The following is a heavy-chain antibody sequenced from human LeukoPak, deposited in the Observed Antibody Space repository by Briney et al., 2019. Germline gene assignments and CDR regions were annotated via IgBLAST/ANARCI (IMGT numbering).Heavy chain of an antibody. CDR2: INSGDGGT. Sequence: ASVKVSCKASGYTFTSYYMHWVRQAPGQGLEWMGAINSGDGGTTLPQKFQGRVTLARDTSTSTLYMELSSLRSEDTAIYYCAREWGPGSSWYFDFWGQGTLVTVSS. J-gene: IGHJ4*02. D-gene: IGHD3-10*01. CDR1: GYTFTSYY. V-gene: IGHV1-46*01. CDR3: AREWGPGSSWYFDF.